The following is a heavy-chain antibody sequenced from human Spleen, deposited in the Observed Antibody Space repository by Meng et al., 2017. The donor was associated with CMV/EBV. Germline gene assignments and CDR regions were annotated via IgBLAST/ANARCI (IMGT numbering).Heavy chain of an antibody. CDR2: IYYSGST. D-gene: IGHD6-6*01. V-gene: IGHV4-31*02. J-gene: IGHJ6*02. Sequence: SDGSISSDTCYWSWIRQYPGKGLEWIEYIYYSGSTYYNPSLKSRVTISVDTSKNQFSLKLNSVTAADTAVYYCARDYSSSSKGMDVWGQGTTVTVSS. CDR1: DGSISSDTCY. CDR3: ARDYSSSSKGMDV.